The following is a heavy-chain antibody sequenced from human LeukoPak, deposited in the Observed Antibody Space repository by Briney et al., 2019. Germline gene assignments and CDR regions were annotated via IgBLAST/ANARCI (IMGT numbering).Heavy chain of an antibody. D-gene: IGHD6-13*01. V-gene: IGHV4-59*01. CDR3: ARDAPPAYSSLTAFDI. J-gene: IGHJ3*02. Sequence: SETLSLTCTVSGGSISSYYWSWIRQPPGKGLEWLGYISYTGNTNYNPSLKSRVTISLDTSKNQFSLKLSSVTAADTAVYYCARDAPPAYSSLTAFDIWGQGTMVTVSS. CDR2: ISYTGNT. CDR1: GGSISSYY.